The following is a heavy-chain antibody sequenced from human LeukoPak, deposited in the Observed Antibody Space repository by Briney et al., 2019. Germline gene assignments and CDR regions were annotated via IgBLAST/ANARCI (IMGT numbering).Heavy chain of an antibody. CDR1: GYTFTGYY. CDR3: ARDLGESITIFGVVDYYYYYMDV. J-gene: IGHJ6*03. V-gene: IGHV1-2*02. CDR2: INPNSGGT. D-gene: IGHD3-3*01. Sequence: ASVKVSCKASGYTFTGYYMHWVRQAPGQGREWMGWINPNSGGTNYAQKFQGRVTMTRDTSISTAYMELSRLRSDDTAVYYCARDLGESITIFGVVDYYYYYMDVWGKGTTVTVSS.